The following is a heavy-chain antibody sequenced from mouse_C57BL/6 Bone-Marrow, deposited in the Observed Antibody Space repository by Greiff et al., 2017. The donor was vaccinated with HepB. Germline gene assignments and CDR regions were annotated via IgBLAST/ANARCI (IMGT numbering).Heavy chain of an antibody. CDR1: GFTFSDYG. D-gene: IGHD2-5*01. CDR3: ARYSNYGGYYAMDY. CDR2: ISSGSSTI. J-gene: IGHJ4*01. V-gene: IGHV5-17*01. Sequence: EVKLVESGGGLVKPGGSLKLSCAASGFTFSDYGMHWVRQAPEKGLEWVAYISSGSSTIYYADTVKGRFTISRDNAKNTLFLQMTSLRSEDTAMYYCARYSNYGGYYAMDYWGQGTSVTVSS.